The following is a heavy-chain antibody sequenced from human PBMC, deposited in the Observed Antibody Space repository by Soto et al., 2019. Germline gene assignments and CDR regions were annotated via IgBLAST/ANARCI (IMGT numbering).Heavy chain of an antibody. CDR3: ANLLPPRMPTDY. J-gene: IGHJ4*02. CDR2: IHYSGST. D-gene: IGHD2-15*01. V-gene: IGHV4-59*12. CDR1: GDSMRSYY. Sequence: SETLSLTCTVSGDSMRSYYWSWIRQPPGKGLEYIRYIHYSGSTNSQPSLKSRVTTSIDTSKKQFSLNPRSVTAADTAVYYCANLLPPRMPTDYWGQVTQVTVAS.